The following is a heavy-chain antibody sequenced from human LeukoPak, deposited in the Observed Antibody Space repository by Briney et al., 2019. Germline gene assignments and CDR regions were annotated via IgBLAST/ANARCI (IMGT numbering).Heavy chain of an antibody. CDR2: INHSGST. V-gene: IGHV4-34*01. CDR1: GGSFSGYY. CDR3: ARVAPHFDY. J-gene: IGHJ4*02. Sequence: SETLSLTCAVYGGSFSGYYWGWIRQPPGKGLEWIGEINHSGSTNYNPSLKSRATISVDTSKNQFSLKLSSVTAADTAVYYCARVAPHFDYWGQGTLVTVSS. D-gene: IGHD2-21*01.